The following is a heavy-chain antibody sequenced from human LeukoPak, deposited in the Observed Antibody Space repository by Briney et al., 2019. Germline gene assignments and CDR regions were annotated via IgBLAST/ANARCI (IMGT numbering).Heavy chain of an antibody. V-gene: IGHV4-59*08. CDR3: VSRLGRNYYALDV. D-gene: IGHD7-27*01. CDR2: IYYTGTT. J-gene: IGHJ6*02. Sequence: PSETLSLTCTVSGGSVSGYYWTWVRQPPGKGLEWIGYIYYTGTTSYNPSLKSRVTISTDTSKSQFSLKLSPVTAADTAVYYCVSRLGRNYYALDVWGQGTTVTVSS. CDR1: GGSVSGYY.